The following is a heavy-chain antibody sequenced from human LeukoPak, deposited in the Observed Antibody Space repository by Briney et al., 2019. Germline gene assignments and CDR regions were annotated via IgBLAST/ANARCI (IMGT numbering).Heavy chain of an antibody. CDR3: ARQYGRPFDY. J-gene: IGHJ4*02. CDR2: IYPGDSDT. V-gene: IGHV5-51*01. CDR1: VYSFSDSW. D-gene: IGHD4-17*01. Sequence: GESLKISCKGSVYSFSDSWIGWERQMPGKGLEWMGIIYPGDSDTRYSPSFQGQVTISADKSISTAYLQWSSLKATDTAMYYCARQYGRPFDYWGQGTLVTVSS.